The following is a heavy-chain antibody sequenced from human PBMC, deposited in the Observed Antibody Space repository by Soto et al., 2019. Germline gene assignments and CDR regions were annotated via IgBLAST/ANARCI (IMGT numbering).Heavy chain of an antibody. CDR2: ISPKSTYR. Sequence: GGSLRLSCATSGFPFSDYYMSWIRQAPGKGLEWLSHISPKSTYRNYADSVKGRFTISRDNTKSSLFLQMNSLGVEDTAVYYCARGGGGGLFEHWGQGVLVTV. CDR1: GFPFSDYY. J-gene: IGHJ4*02. D-gene: IGHD2-21*01. CDR3: ARGGGGGLFEH. V-gene: IGHV3-11*06.